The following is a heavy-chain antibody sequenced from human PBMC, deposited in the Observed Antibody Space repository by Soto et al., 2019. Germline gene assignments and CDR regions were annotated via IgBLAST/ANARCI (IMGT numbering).Heavy chain of an antibody. V-gene: IGHV1-69*13. CDR2: IIPIFGTA. D-gene: IGHD6-13*01. Sequence: SVKGSCKASGGTFSSYAISWVRQAPGQGLEWMGGIIPIFGTANYAQKFQGRVTITADESTSTAYMELSSLRSEDTAVYYCARELSAAGTYHYDVMDFWGQGTTVIVS. CDR1: GGTFSSYA. J-gene: IGHJ6*02. CDR3: ARELSAAGTYHYDVMDF.